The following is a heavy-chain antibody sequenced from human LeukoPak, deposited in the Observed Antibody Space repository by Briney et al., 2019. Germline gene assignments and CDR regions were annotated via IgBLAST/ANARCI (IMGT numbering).Heavy chain of an antibody. D-gene: IGHD3-22*01. J-gene: IGHJ4*02. CDR3: AKDNRRYYYDSSNGFDY. Sequence: PGRSLRLSCAASGFTFSSYGMHWVRQAPGKGLEWVAVISYDGSNKYYADSVKGRFTISRDNSKNTLYLQMNSLRAEDTAVYYCAKDNRRYYYDSSNGFDYWGQGTLVTVSS. CDR2: ISYDGSNK. CDR1: GFTFSSYG. V-gene: IGHV3-30*18.